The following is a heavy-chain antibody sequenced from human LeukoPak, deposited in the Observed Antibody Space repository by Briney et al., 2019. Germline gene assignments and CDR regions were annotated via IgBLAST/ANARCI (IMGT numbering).Heavy chain of an antibody. D-gene: IGHD1-26*01. V-gene: IGHV4-4*07. Sequence: SETLSLTCTVSGGSISSYYWSWIRHPAGKGLEWIGRIYTSGSTNYNPSLKSRVTISVDKSKNQFSLKLSSVTAADTAVYYCATTRVGFSYFDYWGQGTLVTVSS. J-gene: IGHJ4*02. CDR1: GGSISSYY. CDR2: IYTSGST. CDR3: ATTRVGFSYFDY.